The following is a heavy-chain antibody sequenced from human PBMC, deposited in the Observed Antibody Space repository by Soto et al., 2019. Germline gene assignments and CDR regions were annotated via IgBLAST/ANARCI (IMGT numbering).Heavy chain of an antibody. J-gene: IGHJ6*02. CDR1: GFTFSSYG. CDR2: ISYDGSNK. CDR3: AKAVDTAMAPYYGIDV. D-gene: IGHD5-18*01. Sequence: GGSLRLSCAASGFTFSSYGMHWVRQAPGKGLEWVAVISYDGSNKYYADSVKGRFTISRDNSKNTLYLQMNSLRAEDTAVYYCAKAVDTAMAPYYGIDVWGQGTTVTVSS. V-gene: IGHV3-30*18.